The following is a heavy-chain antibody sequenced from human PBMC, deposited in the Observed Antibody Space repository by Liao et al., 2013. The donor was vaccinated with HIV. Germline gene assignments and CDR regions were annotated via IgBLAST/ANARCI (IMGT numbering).Heavy chain of an antibody. CDR2: IYYSGST. CDR3: ARASGYSYGRRNDY. V-gene: IGHV4-39*07. Sequence: QLQLQESGPGLVKPSETLSLTCTVSGGSISSSSYYWGWIRQPPGKGLEWIGSIYYSGSTFYNPSLKSRVTISVDTSKNQFSLKLSSVTAADTAVYYCARASGYSYGRRNDYWGQGTLVTVSS. D-gene: IGHD5-18*01. CDR1: GGSISSSSYY. J-gene: IGHJ4*02.